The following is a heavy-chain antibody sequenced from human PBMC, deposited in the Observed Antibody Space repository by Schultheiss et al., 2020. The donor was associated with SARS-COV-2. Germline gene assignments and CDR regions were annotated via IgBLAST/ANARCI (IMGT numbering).Heavy chain of an antibody. J-gene: IGHJ4*02. V-gene: IGHV3-49*03. CDR3: SRRSLAARQYNY. Sequence: GGSLRLSCTASGFTFGDYAMTWFRQAPGKGLELVGSIRRKTYGGTTEYAASVEGRFTISRDDSKSIAYLQMNSLKTEDTAVYYCSRRSLAARQYNYWGQGTLVTVSS. CDR2: IRRKTYGGTT. CDR1: GFTFGDYA. D-gene: IGHD6-6*01.